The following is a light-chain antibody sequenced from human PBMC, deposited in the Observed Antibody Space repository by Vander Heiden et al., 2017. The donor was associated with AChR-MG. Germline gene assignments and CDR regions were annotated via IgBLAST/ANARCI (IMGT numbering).Light chain of an antibody. CDR2: GAS. Sequence: EIVLTQSPGTLSLSPGERATLSCRASQSVSSSYLAWYQQKPGLAPRLLIYGASSRATAIPDRFTATRSGTDFTLTMSRLEPEDFAVYYCQEDSSSALTFGSAAKEEI. V-gene: IGKV3-20*01. CDR1: QSVSSSY. CDR3: QEDSSSALT. J-gene: IGKJ4*01.